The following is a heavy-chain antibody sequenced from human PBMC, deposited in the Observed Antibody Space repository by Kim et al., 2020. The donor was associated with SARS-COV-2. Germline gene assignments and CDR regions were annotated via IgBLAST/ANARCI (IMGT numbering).Heavy chain of an antibody. V-gene: IGHV3-23*01. CDR1: GFTFSRYA. J-gene: IGHJ6*01. Sequence: GGSLRLSCAASGFTFSRYAMNWVRQPPGKGLEWVSAISGSGANTYYADSMKGRFTFSGDNSKHTLYLQINSMSAEATAVYYCAKDGSAVEGGVFAMDAWG. CDR3: AKDGSAVEGGVFAMDA. CDR2: ISGSGANT. D-gene: IGHD2-8*01.